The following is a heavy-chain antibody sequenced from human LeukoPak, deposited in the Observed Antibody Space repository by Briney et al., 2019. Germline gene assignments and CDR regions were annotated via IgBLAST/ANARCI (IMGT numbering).Heavy chain of an antibody. Sequence: GGSLRLSCLASGFTFSSYGVNWVRQAPGKGLEWVAFIRFDGSTKYYADSVKGRFTISRDNSKNTFYLQMNSLRGGDTAVYYCARPLWFGESPVYYYYMDVWGKGTTVTVSS. V-gene: IGHV3-30*02. D-gene: IGHD3-10*01. CDR3: ARPLWFGESPVYYYYMDV. CDR1: GFTFSSYG. J-gene: IGHJ6*03. CDR2: IRFDGSTK.